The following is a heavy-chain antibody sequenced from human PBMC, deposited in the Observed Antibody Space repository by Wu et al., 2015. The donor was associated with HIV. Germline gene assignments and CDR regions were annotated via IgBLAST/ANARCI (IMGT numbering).Heavy chain of an antibody. CDR2: ISTFSGDT. V-gene: IGHV1-18*01. CDR3: ARTPSISYYLHYVDY. Sequence: QVHLVQSGAEVKKPGASVKVSCKTSGYTFMNYGISWVRQAPGQGLEWMGWISTFSGDTKFAQNLQGRVTMTTDASTSTVYMELSSLRSGDTAIYYCARTPSISYYLHYVDYWGQGTLVTVSS. D-gene: IGHD1-26*01. J-gene: IGHJ4*02. CDR1: GYTFMNYG.